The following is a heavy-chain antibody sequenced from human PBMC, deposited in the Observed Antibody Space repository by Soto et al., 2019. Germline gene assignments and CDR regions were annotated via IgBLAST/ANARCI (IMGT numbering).Heavy chain of an antibody. CDR3: ARHGSSYGGGYFDY. J-gene: IGHJ4*02. D-gene: IGHD5-18*01. CDR2: IYSGGSA. CDR1: GFTVSSNY. Sequence: EVQLVESGGGLVQLGGSLRLSCAASGFTVSSNYMSWVRQAPGKGLEWVSVIYSGGSAYYADSVKGRFTISRDNSKNTLYLQMNSLRAEDTAVYYCARHGSSYGGGYFDYWGQGTLVTVSS. V-gene: IGHV3-66*04.